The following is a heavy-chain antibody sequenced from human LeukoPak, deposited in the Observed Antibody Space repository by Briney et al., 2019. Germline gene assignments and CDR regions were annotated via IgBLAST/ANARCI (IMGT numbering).Heavy chain of an antibody. CDR2: IYYSGNT. CDR3: AREVGGYYGSGSYYNWFDP. V-gene: IGHV4-59*01. D-gene: IGHD3-10*01. Sequence: SETLSLTCTVSGGSISSYYWSWIRQPPGKGLEWIGYIYYSGNTNYNPSLKSRVTISIDMSKNQSSLKLSSVTAADTAVYYCAREVGGYYGSGSYYNWFDPWGKGTLVTVSS. J-gene: IGHJ5*02. CDR1: GGSISSYY.